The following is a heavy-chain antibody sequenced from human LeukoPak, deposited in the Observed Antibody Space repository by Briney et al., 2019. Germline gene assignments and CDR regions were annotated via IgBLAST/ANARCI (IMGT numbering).Heavy chain of an antibody. D-gene: IGHD5-24*01. Sequence: GGSLRLSFAPSGFTFSSSTMSWVRQAPGKGLEWVASISGSGSGGSTYYADSVKGRFTISRDNSKNTLYLQMNSLIAEDTAVYYCAKSGYNRFDYWGQGTRVTVSS. CDR1: GFTFSSST. V-gene: IGHV3-23*01. CDR2: ISGSGSGGST. J-gene: IGHJ4*02. CDR3: AKSGYNRFDY.